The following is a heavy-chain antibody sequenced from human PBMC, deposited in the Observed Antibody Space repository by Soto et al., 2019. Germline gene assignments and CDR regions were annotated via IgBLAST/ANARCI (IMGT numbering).Heavy chain of an antibody. CDR1: GGSISSGDYY. D-gene: IGHD3-16*01. Sequence: PSETLSLTCTVSGGSISSGDYYWSWIRQPPGKGLEWIGYIYYSGSTYYNPSLKSRVTISVDTSKNQFSLKLSSVTAADTAVYYCARDLRGSRLTLGYFQHWGQGTLVTVSS. CDR2: IYYSGST. CDR3: ARDLRGSRLTLGYFQH. J-gene: IGHJ1*01. V-gene: IGHV4-30-4*01.